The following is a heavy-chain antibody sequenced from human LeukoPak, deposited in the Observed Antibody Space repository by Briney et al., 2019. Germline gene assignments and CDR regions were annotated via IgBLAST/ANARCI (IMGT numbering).Heavy chain of an antibody. CDR3: AKSGYNRFDY. J-gene: IGHJ4*02. V-gene: IGHV3-23*01. CDR2: ISGSGSGGST. D-gene: IGHD5-24*01. CDR1: GFPLSRSA. Sequence: GGFLRLSCAASGFPLSRSAMSWVRQAPGKGLEWVSNISGSGSGGSTYYADSVKGRFTISRDNSKNTLYLQMNSLRAEDTAVYYCAKSGYNRFDYWGQGTLVTVSS.